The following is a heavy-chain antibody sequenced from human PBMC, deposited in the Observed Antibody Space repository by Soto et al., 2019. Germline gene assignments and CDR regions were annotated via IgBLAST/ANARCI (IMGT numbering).Heavy chain of an antibody. V-gene: IGHV3-73*02. CDR2: IRSKANSYAT. CDR3: TRLSDCGDDCSDY. J-gene: IGHJ4*02. Sequence: EVQLVGSGGGLVQPGGSLKLSCAASGFTFSGSTMHWVRQASGKGLEWVGRIRSKANSYATAYAESVNGRFTISRDDSKNTASRQMNSLKTEDTAVYYCTRLSDCGDDCSDYWGQGTLVTVSS. D-gene: IGHD2-21*01. CDR1: GFTFSGST.